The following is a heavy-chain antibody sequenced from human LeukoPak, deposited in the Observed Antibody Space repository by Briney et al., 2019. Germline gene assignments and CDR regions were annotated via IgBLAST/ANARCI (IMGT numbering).Heavy chain of an antibody. CDR2: IKQDGSEK. Sequence: PGGSLRLSCAASGFTFSNYAMSWVRQAPGKGLEWVANIKQDGSEKYYVDSVKGRFTISRDNAKNSLYLQMNCLRAEDTAVYYCARIGYSGSYALGYWGQGTLVTVSS. CDR1: GFTFSNYA. CDR3: ARIGYSGSYALGY. D-gene: IGHD1-26*01. J-gene: IGHJ4*02. V-gene: IGHV3-7*01.